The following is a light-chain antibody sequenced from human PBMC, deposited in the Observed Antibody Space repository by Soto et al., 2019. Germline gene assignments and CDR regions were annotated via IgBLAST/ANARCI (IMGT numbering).Light chain of an antibody. Sequence: DIQMTQSPSSLSASVGDRVTITCRASQSISIYLNWYQQKPGKAPKFLIFAASSLQSWVPSRFSGSGSGTDFTLTISSLQPEDFATYYCQQSYSSPWTFGQGTKVDIK. V-gene: IGKV1-39*01. CDR2: AAS. CDR1: QSISIY. CDR3: QQSYSSPWT. J-gene: IGKJ1*01.